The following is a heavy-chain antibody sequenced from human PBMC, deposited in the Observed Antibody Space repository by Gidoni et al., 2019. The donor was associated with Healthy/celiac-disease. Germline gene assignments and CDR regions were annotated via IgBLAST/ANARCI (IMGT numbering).Heavy chain of an antibody. CDR2: INSDGSST. V-gene: IGHV3-74*01. D-gene: IGHD4-17*01. CDR3: ARGGDGDPLRGGY. Sequence: AASGFTFSSYWMHWVRQAPGKGLVWVSRINSDGSSTSYADSVKGRFTISRDNAKNTLYLQMNSLRAEDTAVYYCARGGDGDPLRGGYWGQGTLVTVSS. CDR1: GFTFSSYW. J-gene: IGHJ4*02.